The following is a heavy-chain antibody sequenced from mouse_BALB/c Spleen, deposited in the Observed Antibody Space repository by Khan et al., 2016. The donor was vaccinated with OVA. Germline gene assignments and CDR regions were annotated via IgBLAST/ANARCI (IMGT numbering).Heavy chain of an antibody. V-gene: IGHV2-9*02. D-gene: IGHD1-1*01. CDR2: IWAGGST. CDR3: ARPYYGSAWFAY. CDR1: GFSLTNYG. J-gene: IGHJ3*01. Sequence: VQLQESGPGLVAPSQSLSITCTVSGFSLTNYGVHWVRQPPREGLEWLGVIWAGGSTNYNSALMSRLSISKDNSKSQVFLKMNSLQTNDTAMYYCARPYYGSAWFAYWGQGTLGTVSA.